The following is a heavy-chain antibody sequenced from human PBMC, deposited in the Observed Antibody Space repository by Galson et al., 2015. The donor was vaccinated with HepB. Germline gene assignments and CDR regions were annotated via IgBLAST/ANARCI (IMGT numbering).Heavy chain of an antibody. CDR1: GYTFTSFD. Sequence: SVKVSCKGSGYTFTSFDINWVRQATGQGLEWIGWMNLNSGNTGIARKFQGRVTMTGDTSISTAYMELTSLTSEDTAIYYCARGSTLHLGECPAGGCHSDLWGQGTLVTVSS. CDR2: MNLNSGNT. V-gene: IGHV1-8*01. J-gene: IGHJ5*02. D-gene: IGHD2-15*01. CDR3: ARGSTLHLGECPAGGCHSDL.